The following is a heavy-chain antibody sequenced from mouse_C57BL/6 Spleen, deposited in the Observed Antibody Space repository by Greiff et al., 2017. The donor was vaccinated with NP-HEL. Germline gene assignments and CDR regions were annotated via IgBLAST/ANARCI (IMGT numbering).Heavy chain of an antibody. CDR1: GFTFSDYG. CDR2: ISSGSSTI. V-gene: IGHV5-17*01. J-gene: IGHJ2*01. Sequence: VQLQQSGGGLVKPGGSLKLSCAASGFTFSDYGMHWVRQAPEKGLEWVAYISSGSSTIYYADTVKGRFTISRDNAKNTLFLQMTSLRSEDTAMYYCARDDYDGYYFDYWGQGTTLTVSS. D-gene: IGHD2-4*01. CDR3: ARDDYDGYYFDY.